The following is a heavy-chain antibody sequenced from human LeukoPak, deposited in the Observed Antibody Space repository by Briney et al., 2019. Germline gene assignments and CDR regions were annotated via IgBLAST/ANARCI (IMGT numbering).Heavy chain of an antibody. CDR3: ARGGSGWYRVYYYYMDV. Sequence: SETLSLTCTVSGGSISSYYWSWIRQPPGKGLEWVGYIYYSGSTNYNPHLKSRVAISVAPSKNQFSLKLSSVTAADTAVYYCARGGSGWYRVYYYYMDVWGKGTTVTVSS. D-gene: IGHD6-19*01. V-gene: IGHV4-59*01. J-gene: IGHJ6*03. CDR2: IYYSGST. CDR1: GGSISSYY.